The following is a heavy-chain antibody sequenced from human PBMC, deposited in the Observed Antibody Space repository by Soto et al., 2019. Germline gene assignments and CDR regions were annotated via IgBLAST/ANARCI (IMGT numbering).Heavy chain of an antibody. V-gene: IGHV3-21*01. Sequence: EVQLVESGGGLVKPGGSLRLSCAASGFTFSTYSMNWVRQAPGKGLEWVSSISSSSAYIYHADSVKGRFTISRDNAKNSLYLQMNSLRAEDTAVYYCARPLQGEVGALPHWGQGTLVTVSS. J-gene: IGHJ4*02. D-gene: IGHD1-26*01. CDR2: ISSSSAYI. CDR1: GFTFSTYS. CDR3: ARPLQGEVGALPH.